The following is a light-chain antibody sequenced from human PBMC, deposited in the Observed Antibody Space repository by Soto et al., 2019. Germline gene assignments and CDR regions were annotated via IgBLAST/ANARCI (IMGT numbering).Light chain of an antibody. J-gene: IGKJ1*01. CDR3: QHYETYPWT. V-gene: IGKV1-5*03. Sequence: DIQMTQSPSTLSASIGDRVTITCRASQSIGSWLAWYQQKPGRAPKLLIHKASNLETRVPSRFSGSGSGTEFTLTVSSLQPDDFAIYYCQHYETYPWTFGQGTKVENK. CDR1: QSIGSW. CDR2: KAS.